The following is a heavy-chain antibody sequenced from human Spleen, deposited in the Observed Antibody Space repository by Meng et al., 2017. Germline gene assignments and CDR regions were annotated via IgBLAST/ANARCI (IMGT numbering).Heavy chain of an antibody. J-gene: IGHJ4*02. CDR1: GGSITSGGYY. Sequence: QVQLQESGPGLVKPSQTLSLTCTFSGGSITSGGYYWSWIRQHPGKGLEWIGYIYYSGSTYYNPSLKSRITISVDRSRNQFSLKLSSVTAADTAVYYCARGPHYYSWSGIDYWGQGALVTVSS. V-gene: IGHV4-30-4*08. D-gene: IGHD3-3*01. CDR2: IYYSGST. CDR3: ARGPHYYSWSGIDY.